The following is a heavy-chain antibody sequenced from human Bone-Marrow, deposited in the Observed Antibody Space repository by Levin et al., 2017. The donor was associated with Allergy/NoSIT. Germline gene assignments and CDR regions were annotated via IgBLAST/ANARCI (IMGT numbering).Heavy chain of an antibody. Sequence: ASVKVSCKTSGYNFRSYGISWVRQAPGQGLEWMGLIYVYNGNTNYAQRLQGRVTMTADTSTSTAYMELRSLRSDDTAVYVCARVFYSYGLEYWGQGTQITVSS. D-gene: IGHD3-16*02. CDR1: GYNFRSYG. CDR3: ARVFYSYGLEY. CDR2: IYVYNGNT. J-gene: IGHJ4*02. V-gene: IGHV1-18*01.